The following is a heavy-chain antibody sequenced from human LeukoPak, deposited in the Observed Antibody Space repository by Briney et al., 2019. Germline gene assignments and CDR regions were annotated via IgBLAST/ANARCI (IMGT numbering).Heavy chain of an antibody. V-gene: IGHV1-2*02. CDR1: GYTFTGYY. CDR2: INPNSGGT. D-gene: IGHD2-15*01. CDR3: ARDRSCSGGSCFPFSYYYYGMDV. J-gene: IGHJ6*02. Sequence: ASVKVSCKASGYTFTGYYMHWVRQAPGQGLEWMGWINPNSGGTNYAQKFQGRVTMTRDTSISTAYMELSRLRSDDTAVYYCARDRSCSGGSCFPFSYYYYGMDVWGQGTTVTVSS.